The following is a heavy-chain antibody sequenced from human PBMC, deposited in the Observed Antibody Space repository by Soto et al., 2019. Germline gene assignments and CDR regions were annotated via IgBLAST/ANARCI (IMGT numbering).Heavy chain of an antibody. CDR1: GGSISSGDYY. CDR2: IYYSGST. Sequence: KPSETLSLTCTVSGGSISSGDYYWSWIRQPPGKGLEWIGYIYYSGSTYYNPSLKSRVTISVDTSKNQFSLKLSSVTAADTAVYYCARVARSGYKGLFDYWGQGTLVTVSS. J-gene: IGHJ4*02. D-gene: IGHD3-3*01. CDR3: ARVARSGYKGLFDY. V-gene: IGHV4-30-4*01.